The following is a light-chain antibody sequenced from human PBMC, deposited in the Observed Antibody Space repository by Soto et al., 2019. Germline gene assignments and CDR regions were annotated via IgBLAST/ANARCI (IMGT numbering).Light chain of an antibody. V-gene: IGLV2-8*01. CDR1: SSDVGGYKY. CDR3: SSYADTNNSV. CDR2: AVS. Sequence: QSVLTQPPSASGSLGQSVTISCTGTSSDVGGYKYVSCYQQHPGKAPKLLIYAVSKRPSGVPDRFSGSKSGTTASLTVSGLQAEDEADYYCSSYADTNNSVFASGTKVTVL. J-gene: IGLJ1*01.